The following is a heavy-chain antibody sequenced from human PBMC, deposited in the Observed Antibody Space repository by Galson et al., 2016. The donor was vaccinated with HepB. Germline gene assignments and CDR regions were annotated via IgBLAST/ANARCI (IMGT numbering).Heavy chain of an antibody. CDR1: GYTFSSYA. CDR3: AGDRKIYQLLYPGYYYGMDV. Sequence: SVKVSCKASGYTFSSYALHWVRQAPGQRFEWMGWINAGKGNTKYAQNLQGRVTITMDRSARTVYMELSSLRFEDTAVYYCAGDRKIYQLLYPGYYYGMDVWGQGTTVTVSS. D-gene: IGHD2-2*02. CDR2: INAGKGNT. J-gene: IGHJ6*02. V-gene: IGHV1-3*01.